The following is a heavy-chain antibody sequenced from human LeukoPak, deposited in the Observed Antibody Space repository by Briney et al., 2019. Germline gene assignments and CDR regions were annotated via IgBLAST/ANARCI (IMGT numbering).Heavy chain of an antibody. Sequence: PGGSLRLSCAASGFTFSSYTMSWVRQAPGKGLEWVSYISSSGSTIYYADSVKGRFTISRDNAKNSLYLQMNSLRAEDTAVYYCARDMGAVVVVAADLSPFGMDVWGQGTTVTVSS. CDR1: GFTFSSYT. V-gene: IGHV3-48*04. D-gene: IGHD2-15*01. CDR3: ARDMGAVVVVAADLSPFGMDV. CDR2: ISSSGSTI. J-gene: IGHJ6*02.